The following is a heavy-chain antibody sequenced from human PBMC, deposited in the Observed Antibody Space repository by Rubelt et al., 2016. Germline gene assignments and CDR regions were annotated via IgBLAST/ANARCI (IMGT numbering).Heavy chain of an antibody. D-gene: IGHD3-10*01. CDR1: GFTFSTYG. CDR3: ASDNEGS. V-gene: IGHV3-23*01. Sequence: EVQLLESGGGLVQPGGSLRLSCAASGFTFSTYGMNWVRQAPGKGLEWVSGISGSGGSPYDADPVKGRFTISRDNSKNTLYLQRNSLRVEDTALYYCASDNEGSWGQGTLVTVSS. J-gene: IGHJ4*02. CDR2: ISGSGGSP.